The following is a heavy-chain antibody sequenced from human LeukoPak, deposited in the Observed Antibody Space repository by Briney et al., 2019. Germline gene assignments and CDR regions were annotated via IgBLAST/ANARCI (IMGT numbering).Heavy chain of an antibody. D-gene: IGHD6-13*01. CDR2: ISSSSSTI. CDR1: GFTFSSYS. J-gene: IGHJ5*02. CDR3: ARSPTTPSSYLNWFDP. V-gene: IGHV3-48*01. Sequence: GGSLRPSCAASGFTFSSYSMNWVRQAPGKGLEWGSYISSSSSTIYYADSVKGRFTISRDNARNSLYLQMNSLRAEDTAVYYCARSPTTPSSYLNWFDPWGQGTLVTVSS.